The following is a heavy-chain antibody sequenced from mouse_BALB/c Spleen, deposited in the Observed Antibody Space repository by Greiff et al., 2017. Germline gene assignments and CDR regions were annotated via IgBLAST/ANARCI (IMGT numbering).Heavy chain of an antibody. D-gene: IGHD1-1*01. J-gene: IGHJ4*01. CDR3: AREDYGSSYEMDY. Sequence: EVKLMESGGGLVKPGGSLKLSCAASGFTFSSYAMSWVRQTPEKRLEWVASISSGGSTYYPDSVKGRFTISRDNARNILYLQMSSLRSEDTAMYYCAREDYGSSYEMDYWGQGTSVTVSS. CDR2: ISSGGST. CDR1: GFTFSSYA. V-gene: IGHV5-6-5*01.